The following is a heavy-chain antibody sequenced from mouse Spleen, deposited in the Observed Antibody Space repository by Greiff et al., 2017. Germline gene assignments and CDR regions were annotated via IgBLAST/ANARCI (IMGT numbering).Heavy chain of an antibody. CDR1: GFTFSDYY. J-gene: IGHJ2*01. V-gene: IGHV5-16*01. CDR3: AREDYRSFDY. CDR2: INYDGSST. D-gene: IGHD2-14*01. Sequence: EVQLVESEGGLVQPGSSMKLSCTASGFTFSDYYMAWVRQVPEKGLEWVANINYDGSSTYYLDSLKSRFIISRDNAKNILYLQMSSLKSEDTATYYCAREDYRSFDYWGQGTTLTVSS.